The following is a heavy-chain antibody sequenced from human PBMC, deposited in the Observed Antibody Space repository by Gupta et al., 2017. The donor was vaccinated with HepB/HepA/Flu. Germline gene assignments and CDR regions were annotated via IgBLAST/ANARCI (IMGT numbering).Heavy chain of an antibody. J-gene: IGHJ5*02. V-gene: IGHV3-21*01. CDR3: ARGVDIVVVPAAIWFDP. D-gene: IGHD2-2*01. CDR2: ISSSSSYI. Sequence: EVQLVESGGGLVKPGGSLRLSCAASGFTFSSYSMNWVRQAPGKGLEWVSSISSSSSYIYYADSVKGRFTISRDNAKNSLYLQMNSLRAEDTAVYYCARGVDIVVVPAAIWFDPWGQGTLVTVSS. CDR1: GFTFSSYS.